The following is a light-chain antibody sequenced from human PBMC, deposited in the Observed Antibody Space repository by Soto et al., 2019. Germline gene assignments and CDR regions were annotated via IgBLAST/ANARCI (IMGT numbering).Light chain of an antibody. J-gene: IGKJ2*03. CDR3: QQYGTARFS. V-gene: IGKV3-20*01. Sequence: EIVLTQSPDTLSLSPGERATLSCRASPDVNANYLAWYQQRPGQAPSLLIFDISTRATGVPDRFSGSGSGTDFTLTINGVEPEDFAVYYCQQYGTARFSFGQGTKVEI. CDR1: PDVNANY. CDR2: DIS.